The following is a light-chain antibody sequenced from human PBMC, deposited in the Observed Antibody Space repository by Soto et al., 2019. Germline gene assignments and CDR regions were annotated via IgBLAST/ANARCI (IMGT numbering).Light chain of an antibody. CDR3: QQSYSTPLT. CDR1: QSISSW. J-gene: IGKJ4*02. V-gene: IGKV1-5*01. Sequence: EIVMTQSPSTLSASVGERVTITCRASQSISSWLAWYQQKPGQAPKLLIYDASTLASGVPSRFSGSGSGTDFTLTISSLQTEDFATYYCQQSYSTPLTFGGGTKVDIK. CDR2: DAS.